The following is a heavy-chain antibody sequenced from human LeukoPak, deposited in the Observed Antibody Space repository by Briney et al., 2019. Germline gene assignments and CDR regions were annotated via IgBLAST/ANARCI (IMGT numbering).Heavy chain of an antibody. D-gene: IGHD6-19*01. J-gene: IGHJ4*02. CDR1: GFTFTDNT. CDR3: VRDRHWLAFDY. V-gene: IGHV3-21*01. CDR2: ISSSKTFI. Sequence: GGSLRLSCAASGFTFTDNTINWVRQAPGKGLEWLSCISSSKTFIHYADSVRGRFTSSRDNAKSSVYLQMNSLRAEDTAVYYCVRDRHWLAFDYWGQGTLVTVSS.